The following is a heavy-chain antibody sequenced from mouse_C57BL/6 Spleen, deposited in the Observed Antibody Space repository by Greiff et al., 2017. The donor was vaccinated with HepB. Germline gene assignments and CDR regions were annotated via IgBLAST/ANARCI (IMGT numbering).Heavy chain of an antibody. V-gene: IGHV1-22*01. D-gene: IGHD1-1*01. Sequence: EVQLQQSGPELVKPGASVKMSCKASGYTFTDYNMHWVKQSHGKSLEWIGYINPNNGGTSYNQKFKGKATLTVNKSSSTAYMEVRSLTSEDSAVYYCAKYYYGSPFDYWGQGTTLTVSS. J-gene: IGHJ2*01. CDR1: GYTFTDYN. CDR3: AKYYYGSPFDY. CDR2: INPNNGGT.